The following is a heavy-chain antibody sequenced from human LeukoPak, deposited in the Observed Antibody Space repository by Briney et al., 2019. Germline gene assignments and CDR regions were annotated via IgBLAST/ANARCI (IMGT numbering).Heavy chain of an antibody. J-gene: IGHJ4*02. D-gene: IGHD4-17*01. CDR2: ISASGGST. Sequence: GGSLRLSCAASGFTFSSYAMSWVRQAPGKGLEWVSGISASGGSTYYADSVKGRFTISRDNAKNTLYLQMNSLRAEDTAVYYCAKPLNPGRTPLTTYFDYWGQGTLVTVSS. CDR1: GFTFSSYA. CDR3: AKPLNPGRTPLTTYFDY. V-gene: IGHV3-23*01.